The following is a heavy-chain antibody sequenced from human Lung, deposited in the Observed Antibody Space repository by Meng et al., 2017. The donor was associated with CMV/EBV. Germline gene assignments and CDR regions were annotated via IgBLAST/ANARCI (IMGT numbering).Heavy chain of an antibody. Sequence: SLKISCXASGFIFPAFSMSWVRQAPGKGLEWVANIRQDGSDKYYVDSVKGRFTISRDNVRNSLFLHMNSLRAEDTAVYYCAREDSGSFTRYNWFDPWGHGTLVTVSS. CDR2: IRQDGSDK. J-gene: IGHJ5*02. CDR1: GFIFPAFS. CDR3: AREDSGSFTRYNWFDP. D-gene: IGHD1-26*01. V-gene: IGHV3-7*01.